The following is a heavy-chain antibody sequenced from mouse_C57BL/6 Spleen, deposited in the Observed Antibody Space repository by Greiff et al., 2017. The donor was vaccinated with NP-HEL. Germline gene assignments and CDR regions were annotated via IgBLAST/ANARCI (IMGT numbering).Heavy chain of an antibody. D-gene: IGHD1-1*01. V-gene: IGHV14-4*01. CDR3: TYAITTVVARGY. J-gene: IGHJ2*01. Sequence: EVQLQQSGAELVRPGASVKLSCTASGFTIKDDYMHWVKQRPEQGLEWIGWIYPENGDTEYASKFQGKATITADTSSTTAYLQLSSLTSEDTAVYYCTYAITTVVARGYWGQGTTLTVSS. CDR2: IYPENGDT. CDR1: GFTIKDDY.